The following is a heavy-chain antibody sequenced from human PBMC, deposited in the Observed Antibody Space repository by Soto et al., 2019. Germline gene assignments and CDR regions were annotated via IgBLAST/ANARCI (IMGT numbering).Heavy chain of an antibody. CDR3: ARVWWDGSSAGGGGMDV. Sequence: XETLSLTCTVTGDSISSRSYYWGWIRQPPGKGLEWIGYIYYSGSTNYNPSLKSRVTISVDTSKNQFSLKLSSVTAADTAVYYCARVWWDGSSAGGGGMDVWGQGTTVTVSS. D-gene: IGHD2-21*01. J-gene: IGHJ6*02. V-gene: IGHV4-61*05. CDR2: IYYSGST. CDR1: GDSISSRSYY.